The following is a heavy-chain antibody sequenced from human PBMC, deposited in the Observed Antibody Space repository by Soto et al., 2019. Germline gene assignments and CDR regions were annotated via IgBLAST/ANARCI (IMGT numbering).Heavy chain of an antibody. V-gene: IGHV2-5*02. CDR3: AHTLPPWGGMDV. CDR2: IYWDDDK. CDR1: GFSLSTSGVG. D-gene: IGHD7-27*01. Sequence: QITLKESGPTLVKPTQTLTLTCTFSGFSLSTSGVGVGWIRQPPGKALEWLALIYWDDDKRYSPSLKRRLTITKDTAKNQVVLTMTNLDPVDTATYYCAHTLPPWGGMDVWGQGTTVTVSS. J-gene: IGHJ6*02.